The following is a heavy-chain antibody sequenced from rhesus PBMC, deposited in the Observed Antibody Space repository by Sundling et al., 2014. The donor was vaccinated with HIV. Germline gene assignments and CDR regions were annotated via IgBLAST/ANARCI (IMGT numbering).Heavy chain of an antibody. J-gene: IGHJ4*01. D-gene: IGHD3-3*01. Sequence: QVHLQESGPRTGEAFGDPCPLTCAVSGASTRENYFWNWIRQTPGKGLQWIGNIYGSFGSTYYNPSLRSRVTISRDTSKNQFSLKLTSVTAADTAIYYCAGYPPLYYNTWTSYSGPFESWGQGLLVSVSS. CDR3: AGYPPLYYNTWTSYSGPFES. CDR2: IYGSFGST. CDR1: GASTRENYF. V-gene: IGHV4S9*01.